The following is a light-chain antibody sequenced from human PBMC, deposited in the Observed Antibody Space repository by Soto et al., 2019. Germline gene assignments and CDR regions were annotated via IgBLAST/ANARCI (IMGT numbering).Light chain of an antibody. J-gene: IGKJ4*01. CDR3: QQYDNLSLT. CDR2: DAS. V-gene: IGKV1-33*01. CDR1: QDISNY. Sequence: DIQMTQSPSSLSASVGDRVTITCQASQDISNYLNWYQQKPGKAHKLLIYDASNLETGVPSRFSGSGSVTDFTFTISSLQPEDIATYYCQQYDNLSLTFGGGTKVEIK.